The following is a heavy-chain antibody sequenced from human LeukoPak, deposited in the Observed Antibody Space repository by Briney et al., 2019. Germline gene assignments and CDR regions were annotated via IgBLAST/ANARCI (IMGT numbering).Heavy chain of an antibody. V-gene: IGHV4-59*01. J-gene: IGHJ4*02. D-gene: IGHD2-15*01. Sequence: SSETLSLTCTVSGGSISGYYWNWIRQPPGKGLEWIWYIYYSGSTNYNPSLKSRVTMSLDTSKNQFSLKLSSVTAADTAVYHCARDSGSNFDYWGQGTLVTVSS. CDR2: IYYSGST. CDR3: ARDSGSNFDY. CDR1: GGSISGYY.